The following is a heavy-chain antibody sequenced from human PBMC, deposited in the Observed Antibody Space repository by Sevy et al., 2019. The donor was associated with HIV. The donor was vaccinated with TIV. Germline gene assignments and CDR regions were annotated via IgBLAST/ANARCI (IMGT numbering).Heavy chain of an antibody. CDR2: IFHTGST. D-gene: IGHD1-26*01. Sequence: SETLSLTCTVSGGSINSGDYYWSWIRQHPEKGLEWIGYIFHTGSTYYNRSFKRRATISVDTSKNQFSLKLSLMTAADTAVYYCSRSGTKWVWFVPWGQGTLVTASS. J-gene: IGHJ5*02. CDR1: GGSINSGDYY. V-gene: IGHV4-31*03. CDR3: SRSGTKWVWFVP.